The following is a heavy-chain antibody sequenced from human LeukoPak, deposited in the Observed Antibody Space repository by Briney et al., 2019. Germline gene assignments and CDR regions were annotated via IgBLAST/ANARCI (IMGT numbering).Heavy chain of an antibody. J-gene: IGHJ4*02. V-gene: IGHV1-18*01. CDR1: GYTFTSYG. D-gene: IGHD6-13*01. CDR2: ISAYNGNT. CDR3: ARTRSSSWYVPYYFDY. Sequence: ASVKVSCKASGYTFTSYGISWVRQDPGQGLEWMGWISAYNGNTNYAQKLQGRVTMTTDTSTSTAYMELRSLRSDDTAVYYCARTRSSSWYVPYYFDYWGQGTLVTVSS.